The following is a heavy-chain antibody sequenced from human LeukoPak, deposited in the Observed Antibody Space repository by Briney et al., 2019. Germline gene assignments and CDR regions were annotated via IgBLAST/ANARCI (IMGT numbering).Heavy chain of an antibody. Sequence: QAGGSVRLSCAASGFTFSSYGMHWVRQAPGKGLEWVAFIRYDGSNKYYADSVKGRFTISRDNSKNTLYLQMNSLRAEDTAVYYCSKDQNYDSSGYYAYYFDYWGQGTLVTVSS. CDR1: GFTFSSYG. CDR3: SKDQNYDSSGYYAYYFDY. V-gene: IGHV3-30*02. CDR2: IRYDGSNK. J-gene: IGHJ4*02. D-gene: IGHD3-22*01.